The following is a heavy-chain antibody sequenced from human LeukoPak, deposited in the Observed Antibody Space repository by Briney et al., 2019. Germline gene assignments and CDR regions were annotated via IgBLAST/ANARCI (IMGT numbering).Heavy chain of an antibody. J-gene: IGHJ4*02. D-gene: IGHD3-10*01. CDR3: AKDRITMVRGVIDY. Sequence: GGSLRLSCAASGFTFSSYAMSWVRQAPGKGLEWVSTFSGSGGSTHYADSVKGRFTISRDNSKNTLYLQMNSLRAEDTAVYYCAKDRITMVRGVIDYWGQGTLVTVSS. CDR2: FSGSGGST. V-gene: IGHV3-23*01. CDR1: GFTFSSYA.